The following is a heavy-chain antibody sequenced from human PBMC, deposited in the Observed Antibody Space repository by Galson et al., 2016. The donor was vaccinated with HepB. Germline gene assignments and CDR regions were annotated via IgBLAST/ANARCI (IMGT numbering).Heavy chain of an antibody. CDR3: ARDNCINARCYTGLFDS. CDR2: IRQDGSQK. Sequence: SLRLSCAASGFKFDIYWMSWVRQAPGKGLEWVADIRQDGSQKYNVDSVKGRFTISRDNAKNSVYLQMNSLRVEDTAVYYCARDNCINARCYTGLFDSWGQGTLVTVSA. D-gene: IGHD2-8*01. CDR1: GFKFDIYW. V-gene: IGHV3-7*01. J-gene: IGHJ5*01.